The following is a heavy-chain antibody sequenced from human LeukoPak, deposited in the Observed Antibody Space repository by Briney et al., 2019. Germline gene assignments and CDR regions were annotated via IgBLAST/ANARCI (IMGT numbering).Heavy chain of an antibody. Sequence: GGSLRLSCAASGFTFSSYAMSWVRQAPGKGLEWVSAISGIGGSTYYADSVKGRFTISRDNSKNTLYLQMNSLRAEDTAVYYCAKTSTPWYYFDYWGQGTLVTVSS. V-gene: IGHV3-23*01. J-gene: IGHJ4*02. CDR2: ISGIGGST. CDR1: GFTFSSYA. D-gene: IGHD2-2*01. CDR3: AKTSTPWYYFDY.